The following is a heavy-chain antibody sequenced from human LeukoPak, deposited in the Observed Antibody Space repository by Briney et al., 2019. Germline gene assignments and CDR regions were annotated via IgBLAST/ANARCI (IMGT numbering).Heavy chain of an antibody. CDR2: MNPNSGNT. D-gene: IGHD2-2*01. Sequence: ASVKVSCKASGYTFTSYDINWVRQATGQGLEWMGWMNPNSGNTGYAQKFQGSVTMTRNTSISTAYMELSSLRSEDTAVYYCARVVPAANYGDYYFDYWGQGTLVTVSS. CDR1: GYTFTSYD. V-gene: IGHV1-8*01. CDR3: ARVVPAANYGDYYFDY. J-gene: IGHJ4*02.